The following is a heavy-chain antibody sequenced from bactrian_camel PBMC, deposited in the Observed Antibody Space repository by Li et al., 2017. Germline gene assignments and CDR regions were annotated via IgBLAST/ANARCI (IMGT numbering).Heavy chain of an antibody. V-gene: IGHV3S55*01. CDR2: IDSDGTT. CDR1: GYTYDTYC. D-gene: IGHD5*01. Sequence: VQLVESGGGSVQAGGSLRLSCAAPGYTYDTYCMGWFRQAPGKEREGIATIDSDGTTKYADFVKGRFTISRDNARNNLSLLMAALQPEDTALYYCAAGPGWVSGTAFFGCDDFRGQGTQVTVS. CDR3: AAGPGWVSGTAFFGCDDF. J-gene: IGHJ4*01.